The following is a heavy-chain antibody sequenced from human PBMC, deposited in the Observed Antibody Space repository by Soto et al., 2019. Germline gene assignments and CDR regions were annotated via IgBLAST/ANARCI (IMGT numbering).Heavy chain of an antibody. CDR2: INHSGST. J-gene: IGHJ4*02. CDR1: GGSFSGYY. CDR3: ARLPNYTVTTSY. V-gene: IGHV4-34*01. Sequence: SETLSLTCAVYGGSFSGYYGSWSRQPPGEGQEWIGKINHSGSTNYNPSLTSRVTISVDTSTTQFSLKLSSVTAADTAVYYCARLPNYTVTTSYWGQGTLVTVSS. D-gene: IGHD4-4*01.